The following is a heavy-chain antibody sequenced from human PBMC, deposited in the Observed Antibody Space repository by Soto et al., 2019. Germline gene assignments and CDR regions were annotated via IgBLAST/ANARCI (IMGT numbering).Heavy chain of an antibody. V-gene: IGHV4-34*01. CDR2: INHSGST. D-gene: IGHD6-13*01. CDR1: GGSFSGYY. CDR3: ARGLGYSSSWYVGRYKRFDS. J-gene: IGHJ5*01. Sequence: SETLSLTCAVYGGSFSGYYWSWIRQPPRKGLEWIGEINHSGSTNYNPSLKSRVTISVDTSKNQFSLKLSSVTAADTAVYYCARGLGYSSSWYVGRYKRFDSWGQGTLVTVSS.